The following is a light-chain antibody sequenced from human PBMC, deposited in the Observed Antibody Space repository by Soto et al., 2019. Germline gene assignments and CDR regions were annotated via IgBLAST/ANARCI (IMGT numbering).Light chain of an antibody. CDR3: QQPNSYPRT. CDR1: QGISRY. Sequence: DIQLTQSPSFLSASLGDRVTITCRASQGISRYLAWYQQKPGRAPKLLIYAASPLQSGVPSRFSGSGSRTEFTLTISGLQPGDFASYYCQQPNSYPRTFGLGTKVEIK. CDR2: AAS. V-gene: IGKV1-9*01. J-gene: IGKJ1*01.